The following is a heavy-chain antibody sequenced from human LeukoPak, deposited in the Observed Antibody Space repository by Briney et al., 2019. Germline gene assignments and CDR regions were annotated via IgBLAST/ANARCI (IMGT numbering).Heavy chain of an antibody. V-gene: IGHV1-69*05. CDR2: IIPIFGTA. J-gene: IGHJ4*02. D-gene: IGHD4-17*01. CDR3: ASGGYGDYYFDY. Sequence: SVKVSCKASGGTFSSYAISWVRQAPGQGLEWMGGIIPIFGTANYAQRFQGRVTITTDESTSTAYMELGSLRSEDTAVYYCASGGYGDYYFDYWGQGTLVTVSS. CDR1: GGTFSSYA.